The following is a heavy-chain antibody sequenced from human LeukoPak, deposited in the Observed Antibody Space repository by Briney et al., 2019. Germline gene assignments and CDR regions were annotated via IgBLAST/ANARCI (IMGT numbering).Heavy chain of an antibody. Sequence: ASVKVSCKASGGTFTSYGISWVRQAPGQGLEWMGWISAYNGNTNYAQKLQGRVTMTTDTSTSTAYMELRSLRSDDTAVYYCARDRGYCSSTSCYPSDGMDVWGQGTTVTVS. CDR2: ISAYNGNT. J-gene: IGHJ6*02. CDR1: GGTFTSYG. V-gene: IGHV1-18*01. D-gene: IGHD2-2*03. CDR3: ARDRGYCSSTSCYPSDGMDV.